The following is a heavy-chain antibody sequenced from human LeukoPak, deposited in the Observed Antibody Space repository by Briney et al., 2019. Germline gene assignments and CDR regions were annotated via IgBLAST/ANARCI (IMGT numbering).Heavy chain of an antibody. J-gene: IGHJ4*02. CDR2: IYYSGST. Sequence: SETLSLTCTVSGGSISSYYWSWIRQPPGKGLEWIGYIYYSGSTNYNPSLKSRVTMSVDTSKNQFSLKLSSVTAADTAVYYCARDECRGYCSSTSMYYFDYWGQGTLVTVSS. D-gene: IGHD2-2*01. CDR1: GGSISSYY. V-gene: IGHV4-59*12. CDR3: ARDECRGYCSSTSMYYFDY.